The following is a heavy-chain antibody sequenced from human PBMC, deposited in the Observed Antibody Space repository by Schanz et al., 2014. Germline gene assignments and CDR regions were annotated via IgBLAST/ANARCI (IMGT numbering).Heavy chain of an antibody. V-gene: IGHV4-59*12. J-gene: IGHJ6*02. CDR1: GGSMSSYY. Sequence: QVQLQETGPGLVKPSETLSLTCTVSGGSMSSYYWTWIRQPPGKGLEWIGYIFFRGSTYYNPSLKSRVTISIDTSKTQSSLRRTSVTAADTAVYYCYGMDVWGQGTTVTVSS. CDR3: YGMDV. CDR2: IFFRGST.